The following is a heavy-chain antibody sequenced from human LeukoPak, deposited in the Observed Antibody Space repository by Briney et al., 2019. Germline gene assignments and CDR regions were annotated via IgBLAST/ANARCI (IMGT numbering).Heavy chain of an antibody. CDR1: GISFSSYA. V-gene: IGHV3-48*01. CDR3: ARLLNYLDSSGNNHDAFDL. CDR2: FTSDGTTI. J-gene: IGHJ3*01. Sequence: GGSLRLSCAASGISFSSYAMNWVRQAPGKGPEWLSYFTSDGTTIYYADSVKGRFTISRDNAKNSLFLQMSSLRADDTAVYYCARLLNYLDSSGNNHDAFDLWGQGTMVTVSS. D-gene: IGHD3-22*01.